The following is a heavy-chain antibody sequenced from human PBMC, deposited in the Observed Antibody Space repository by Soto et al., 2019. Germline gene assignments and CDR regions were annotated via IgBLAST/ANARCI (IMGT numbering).Heavy chain of an antibody. J-gene: IGHJ4*01. CDR1: TFTNAG. Sequence: TFTNAGICLKQQTPGQGLEWMGWISAYNGNTNYAQKLQGRVTITTYTSTSTAYMEVRSLRSDDTAVYYCARDQAPQCFVYYFDY. V-gene: IGHV1-18*01. CDR2: ISAYNGNT. D-gene: IGHD6-19*01. CDR3: ARDQAPQCFVYYFDY.